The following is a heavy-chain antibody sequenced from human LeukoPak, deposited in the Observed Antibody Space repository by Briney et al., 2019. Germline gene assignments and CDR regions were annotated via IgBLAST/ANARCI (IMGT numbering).Heavy chain of an antibody. J-gene: IGHJ4*02. V-gene: IGHV3-66*01. CDR2: IYSGGST. CDR3: ARGSYDFWSGAYYFDY. Sequence: PGGSLRLSCAASGFTVSSNYMSWVRQAPGKGLEWVSVIYSGGSTYYADSVKGRFTISRDDSKNTLYLQVNSLRAEDTAVYYCARGSYDFWSGAYYFDYWGQGNLVTVSS. D-gene: IGHD3-3*01. CDR1: GFTVSSNY.